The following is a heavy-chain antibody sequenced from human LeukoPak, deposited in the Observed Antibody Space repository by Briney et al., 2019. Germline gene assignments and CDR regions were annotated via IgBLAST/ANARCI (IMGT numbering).Heavy chain of an antibody. CDR1: GFTFRSYD. V-gene: IGHV3-48*02. D-gene: IGHD3-22*01. CDR2: ISTSGRAI. J-gene: IGHJ4*02. CDR3: ARVPLYDRSGYYFDY. Sequence: SGGSLRLSCAASGFTFRSYDMNWVRQAPGKGLEWVSYISTSGRAIFYADSVKGRFTISRDNAKNSLFLQMNSLRDEDTAVYYCARVPLYDRSGYYFDYWGLGTLVTVSS.